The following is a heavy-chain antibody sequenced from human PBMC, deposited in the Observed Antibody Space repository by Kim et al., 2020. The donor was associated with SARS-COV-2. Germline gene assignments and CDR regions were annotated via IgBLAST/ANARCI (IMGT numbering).Heavy chain of an antibody. CDR2: GATT. CDR3: AKSGQLDY. V-gene: IGHV3-23*01. J-gene: IGHJ4*02. D-gene: IGHD5-12*01. Sequence: GATTCYPGSVKGRFTISRDNSKNTLYLQMNNLGAEDTAVYFCAKSGQLDYWGQGTLVTVSS.